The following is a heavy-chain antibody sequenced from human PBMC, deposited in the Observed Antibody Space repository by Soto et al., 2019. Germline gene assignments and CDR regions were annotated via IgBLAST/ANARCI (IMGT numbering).Heavy chain of an antibody. CDR1: GFTVSNNY. CDR3: AKRVSRYGSGSITDY. CDR2: IYSGSDT. Sequence: GGSLRLSCAASGFTVSNNYMIWVRQAPGKGLEWVSVIYSGSDTYYADSVKGRFTISRDNAKNSLYLQMNSLRAEDTAVYYCAKRVSRYGSGSITDYWGQGTLVTVSS. D-gene: IGHD3-10*01. J-gene: IGHJ4*02. V-gene: IGHV3-66*04.